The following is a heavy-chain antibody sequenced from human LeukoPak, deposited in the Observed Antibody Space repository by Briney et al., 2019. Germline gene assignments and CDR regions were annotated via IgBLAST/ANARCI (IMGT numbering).Heavy chain of an antibody. J-gene: IGHJ4*02. CDR2: INSDGSST. D-gene: IGHD1-1*01. Sequence: GGSLRLSCAASGFNFRNYWMHWVRQAPGKGLVWVSRINSDGSSTSYADSVKGRFTISRDNAENTLYLQINSLRAEDTAVYYCTTDEAATGRLDYWGQGTLVTDSS. CDR3: TTDEAATGRLDY. CDR1: GFNFRNYW. V-gene: IGHV3-74*01.